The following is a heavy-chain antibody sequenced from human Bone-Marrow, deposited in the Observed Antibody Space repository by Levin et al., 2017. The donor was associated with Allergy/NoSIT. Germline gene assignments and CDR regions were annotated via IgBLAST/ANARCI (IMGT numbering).Heavy chain of an antibody. CDR1: GFTFNTFA. V-gene: IGHV3-23*01. CDR2: INSYGGSA. Sequence: PGGSLRLSCAASGFTFNTFAMNWVRQAPGNAPEWISSINSYGGSAKYADSVRGRFTTSRDNSKNTLYLQMSGLRAEDSAVYYCAKDRGGGGVIDVWGQGTMVTVSS. D-gene: IGHD3-16*01. J-gene: IGHJ3*01. CDR3: AKDRGGGGVIDV.